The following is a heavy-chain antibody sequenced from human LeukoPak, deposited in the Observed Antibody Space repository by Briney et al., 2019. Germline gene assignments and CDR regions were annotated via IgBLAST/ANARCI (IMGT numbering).Heavy chain of an antibody. J-gene: IGHJ4*02. CDR2: IYGGGST. D-gene: IGHD3-10*01. V-gene: IGHV3-66*04. CDR1: GLTVSSNY. Sequence: GGSLRLSCAASGLTVSSNYMTWVRQAPGKGLELVSVIYGGGSTYYADSVKGRFTISRDNSKNTLYLQMNGLRVEDTAVYYCAKLAKYFYGSETYYFFEHWGQGTPVTASS. CDR3: AKLAKYFYGSETYYFFEH.